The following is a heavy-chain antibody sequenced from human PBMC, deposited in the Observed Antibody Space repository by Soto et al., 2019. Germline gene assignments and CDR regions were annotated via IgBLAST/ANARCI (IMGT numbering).Heavy chain of an antibody. D-gene: IGHD2-15*01. V-gene: IGHV4-59*08. CDR1: GGSFSGYY. CDR3: ARHYCRGGSCYLHYFDC. J-gene: IGHJ4*02. Sequence: SETLSLTCTFSGGSFSGYYWSWVRQPPGEGLQWIGYIYYSGTTNYSPSLKSRVTISADTSKNQFSLKLTSVTAADTAVYYCARHYCRGGSCYLHYFDCGGQGTLVTVSS. CDR2: IYYSGTT.